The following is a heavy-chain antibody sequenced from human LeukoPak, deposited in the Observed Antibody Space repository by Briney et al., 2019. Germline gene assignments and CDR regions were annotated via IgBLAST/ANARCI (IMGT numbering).Heavy chain of an antibody. CDR1: GGSISSYY. D-gene: IGHD6-13*01. V-gene: IGHV4-39*01. CDR2: IYYSGST. CDR3: ARQIYSAAYGMDV. J-gene: IGHJ6*02. Sequence: SETLSLTCTVSGGSISSYYWGWIRQPPGKGLEWIGSIYYSGSTYYNPSLKSRVTISVDTSKNQFSLKLSSVTAADTAVYYCARQIYSAAYGMDVWGQGTTVTVSS.